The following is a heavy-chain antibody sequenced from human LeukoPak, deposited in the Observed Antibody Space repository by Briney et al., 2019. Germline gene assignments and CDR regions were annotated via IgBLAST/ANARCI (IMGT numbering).Heavy chain of an antibody. CDR2: IYSVGST. Sequence: GGSLRLSCAASGFTVSSNYMTWVRQAPGKGLEWVSVIYSVGSTYHADSVKGRFTISRDSYKNTLYLQMNSLRAEDTAVYFCAREASITGTTYHYYYVDVWGEGTTVTVSS. J-gene: IGHJ6*03. CDR1: GFTVSSNY. V-gene: IGHV3-53*01. D-gene: IGHD1-7*01. CDR3: AREASITGTTYHYYYVDV.